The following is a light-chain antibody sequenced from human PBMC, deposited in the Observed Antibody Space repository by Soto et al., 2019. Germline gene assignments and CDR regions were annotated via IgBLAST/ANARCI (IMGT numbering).Light chain of an antibody. Sequence: EVVLTQSPGTLSLSHGARATLSCRASQFVSSTYLAWYQQRPGQAPRLLIYGASSRATGIPDRFSGGGSETDFTLTINRLESEDSAVYYCQQYGISPFTFGGGTKVDIK. J-gene: IGKJ4*01. CDR1: QFVSSTY. V-gene: IGKV3-20*01. CDR3: QQYGISPFT. CDR2: GAS.